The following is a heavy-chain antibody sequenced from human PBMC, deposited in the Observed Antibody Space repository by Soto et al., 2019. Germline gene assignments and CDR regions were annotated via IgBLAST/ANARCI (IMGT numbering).Heavy chain of an antibody. CDR1: GFTFSSYA. CDR2: ISYDGSNK. CDR3: AKDQGSSWYEIDY. V-gene: IGHV3-30-3*01. J-gene: IGHJ4*02. Sequence: PGGSLRLSCAASGFTFSSYAMHWVRQAPGKGLEWVSFISYDGSNKYYADSVKGRFTISRDNSKNTLYLQMNSLRAEDTAVYYCAKDQGSSWYEIDYWGQGTLVTVSS. D-gene: IGHD6-13*01.